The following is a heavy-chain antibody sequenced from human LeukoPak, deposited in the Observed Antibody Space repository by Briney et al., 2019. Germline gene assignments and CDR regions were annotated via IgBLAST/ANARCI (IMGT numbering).Heavy chain of an antibody. CDR2: IYHTGNT. Sequence: SETLSLTCFVSGASMRTTSYYWGWIRQSPGQGLEWVGNIYHTGNTYFNPSLKSRVNISQDTSKNQFSVTLTSVTAADTAVYYCARVRGWAEAGHEGDWFNPWGQGTLVTVSS. CDR1: GASMRTTSYY. CDR3: ARVRGWAEAGHEGDWFNP. D-gene: IGHD6-13*01. V-gene: IGHV4-39*01. J-gene: IGHJ5*02.